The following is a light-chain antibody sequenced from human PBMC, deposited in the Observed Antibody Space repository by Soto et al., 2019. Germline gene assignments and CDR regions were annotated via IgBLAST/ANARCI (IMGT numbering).Light chain of an antibody. J-gene: IGKJ1*01. CDR3: QQYGSSPPT. Sequence: EIFLTQSPDTLSLSPGERATLTCRASQSVSSYLAWYQQKPGQAPRLLIYDASNRATGTPDRFSGSGSGTDFTLTINRLEPEDFALYYCQQYGSSPPTFGQGTKVDIK. CDR1: QSVSSY. CDR2: DAS. V-gene: IGKV3-20*01.